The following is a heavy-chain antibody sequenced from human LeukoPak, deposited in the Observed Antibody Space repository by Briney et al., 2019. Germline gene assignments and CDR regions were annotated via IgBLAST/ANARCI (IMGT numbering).Heavy chain of an antibody. Sequence: SETLSLTCTVSGGSISSSSYYWGWIRQPPGKGLEWIGRIYTSGSTNYNPSLKSRVTMSVDTSKNQFSLKLSSVTAADTAVYYCARDPLERPGSYYSDAFDIWGQGTMVTVSS. CDR1: GGSISSSSYY. J-gene: IGHJ3*02. CDR2: IYTSGST. CDR3: ARDPLERPGSYYSDAFDI. V-gene: IGHV4-39*07. D-gene: IGHD3-10*01.